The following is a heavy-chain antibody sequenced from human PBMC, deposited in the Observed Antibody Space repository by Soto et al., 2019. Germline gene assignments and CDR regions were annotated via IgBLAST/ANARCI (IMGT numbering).Heavy chain of an antibody. Sequence: RRLSCAASGFTFSSYAMSWVRQAPGKGLEWVSAISGSGGSTHYADSVKGRFTISRDNSKNTLYLQMNSLRAEDTAVYYCAKGTAPISGYFDYWGQGTLVTVSS. CDR1: GFTFSSYA. CDR2: ISGSGGST. CDR3: AKGTAPISGYFDY. D-gene: IGHD3-22*01. J-gene: IGHJ4*02. V-gene: IGHV3-23*01.